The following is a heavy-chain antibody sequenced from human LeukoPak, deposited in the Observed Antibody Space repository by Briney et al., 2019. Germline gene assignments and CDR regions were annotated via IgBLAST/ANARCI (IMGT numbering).Heavy chain of an antibody. CDR3: STWNYVEY. Sequence: GGSLRLSCAASGFTFSSYATSWVRQAAGKGLEWVSAISNSGGDTSYSDSVKGRFTISRDNSKSTLYLQMNSLRAEDTAIYYCSTWNYVEYWGQGTLVTVSS. CDR2: ISNSGGDT. D-gene: IGHD2-2*01. J-gene: IGHJ4*02. CDR1: GFTFSSYA. V-gene: IGHV3-23*01.